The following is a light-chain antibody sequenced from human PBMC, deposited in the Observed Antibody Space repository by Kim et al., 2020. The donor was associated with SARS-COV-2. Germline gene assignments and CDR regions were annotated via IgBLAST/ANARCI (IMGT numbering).Light chain of an antibody. CDR3: NSRDSSGNPGVV. CDR1: SLRSYY. V-gene: IGLV3-19*01. CDR2: GKN. J-gene: IGLJ2*01. Sequence: SSELTQDPAVSVALGQTVRITCQGDSLRSYYASWYQQKPGQAPVLVIYGKNNRPSGIPDRFSGSSSGNTASLTITGAQAEDEADYYCNSRDSSGNPGVVF.